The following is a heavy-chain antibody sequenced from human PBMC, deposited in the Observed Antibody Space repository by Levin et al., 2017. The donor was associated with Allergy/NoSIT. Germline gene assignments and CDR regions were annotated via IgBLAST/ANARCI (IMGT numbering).Heavy chain of an antibody. CDR1: GFTFSSYA. J-gene: IGHJ4*02. CDR2: ISYDGSNK. Sequence: GGSLRLSCAASGFTFSSYAMHWVRQAPGKGLEWVAVISYDGSNKYYADSVKGRFTISRDNSKNTLYLQMNSLRAEDTAVYYCARDIGGLGIAAAGAFDYWGQGTLVTVSS. D-gene: IGHD6-13*01. V-gene: IGHV3-30-3*01. CDR3: ARDIGGLGIAAAGAFDY.